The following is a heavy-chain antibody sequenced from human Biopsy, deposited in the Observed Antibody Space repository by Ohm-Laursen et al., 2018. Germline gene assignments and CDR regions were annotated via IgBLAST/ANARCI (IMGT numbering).Heavy chain of an antibody. V-gene: IGHV1-69*06. CDR1: GGTFSRYG. J-gene: IGHJ1*01. D-gene: IGHD3-9*01. CDR3: ATKLTGYFHH. CDR2: NIPILGTG. Sequence: SVKVSCKTPGGTFSRYGINWVRQAPGQGLEWLGGNIPILGTGNYAQKFQGRVTVAADTSTSTATMELRSLRSDDPAVYYCATKLTGYFHHWGQGTLVTVSS.